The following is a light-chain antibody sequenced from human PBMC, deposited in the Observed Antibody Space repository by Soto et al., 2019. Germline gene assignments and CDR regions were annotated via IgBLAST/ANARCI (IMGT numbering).Light chain of an antibody. V-gene: IGKV3-15*01. CDR3: QHHNNWPA. CDR2: GPS. J-gene: IGKJ1*01. Sequence: EIGVAQSPATLSVSPGEIAALSCRSGQSVSSNLAWYQQKPGQPPWRLIHGPSTRATGIPARLSGSGSGTEFTLTTISQQDEDFAVYSCQHHNNWPAFAQGTKVEI. CDR1: QSVSSN.